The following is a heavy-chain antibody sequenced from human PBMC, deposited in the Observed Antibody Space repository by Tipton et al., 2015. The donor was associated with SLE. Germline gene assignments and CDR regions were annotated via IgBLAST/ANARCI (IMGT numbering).Heavy chain of an antibody. Sequence: TLSLTCTVSGGSISNYYWSWIRQPPGKGLEWIGYIYYSGSTNYNPSPKSRVTISVDTSKNQFSLKLSSVTAADTAVYYCVSSGYPGYFDYWGQGTLVTVSS. CDR2: IYYSGST. V-gene: IGHV4-59*01. J-gene: IGHJ4*02. D-gene: IGHD3-22*01. CDR3: VSSGYPGYFDY. CDR1: GGSISNYY.